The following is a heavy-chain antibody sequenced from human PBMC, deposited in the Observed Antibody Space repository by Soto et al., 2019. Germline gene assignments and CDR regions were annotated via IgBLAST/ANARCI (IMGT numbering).Heavy chain of an antibody. J-gene: IGHJ3*02. CDR3: ATGGYTYGPDAFDI. CDR2: IYSGGNT. CDR1: GFTVSSNY. D-gene: IGHD5-18*01. V-gene: IGHV3-53*01. Sequence: SGGSLRLSCAASGFTVSSNYMSWVRQAPGKGLEWVSVIYSGGNTYYADSVKGRFTISRDNSKNTVYLQMNSLRAEDTAVYYCATGGYTYGPDAFDIWGQGTMVTVSS.